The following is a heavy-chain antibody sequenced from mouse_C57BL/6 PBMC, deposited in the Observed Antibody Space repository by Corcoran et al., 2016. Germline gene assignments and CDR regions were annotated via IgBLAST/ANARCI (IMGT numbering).Heavy chain of an antibody. CDR2: INTNNGGT. J-gene: IGHJ1*03. CDR3: ASEGGDWYFDV. CDR1: GYTFTDYY. Sequence: EVQLQQSGPELVKPGASVKISCKASGYTFTDYYMNWVKQSHGKSLEWIGDINTNNGGTSYNQKFKGKATLTVDKSSSTAYMELRSLTSEDSAVYYCASEGGDWYFDVWGTGTTVTVSS. V-gene: IGHV1-26*01.